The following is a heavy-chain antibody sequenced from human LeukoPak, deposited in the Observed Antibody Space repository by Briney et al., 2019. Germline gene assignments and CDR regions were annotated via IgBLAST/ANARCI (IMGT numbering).Heavy chain of an antibody. J-gene: IGHJ4*02. CDR1: GDSVSSNSAA. CDR3: ARDTAPDYYDSSGYQVGFDY. D-gene: IGHD3-22*01. Sequence: SQTLSLTCAISGDSVSSNSAAWNWIRQSPSRGLEWLGRTYYRSKWYNDYAVSVKSRITINPDTSKNQFSLQLNSVTPEDTAVYYCARDTAPDYYDSSGYQVGFDYWGQGTLVTVSS. CDR2: TYYRSKWYN. V-gene: IGHV6-1*01.